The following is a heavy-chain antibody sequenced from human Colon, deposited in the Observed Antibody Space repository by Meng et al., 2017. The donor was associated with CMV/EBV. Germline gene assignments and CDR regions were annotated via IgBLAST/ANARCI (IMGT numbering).Heavy chain of an antibody. J-gene: IGHJ4*02. CDR3: ARELDTGGFDH. V-gene: IGHV1-2*06. CDR1: EFTFNDYN. CDR2: INPNSGGP. D-gene: IGHD5-18*01. Sequence: SCKASEFTFNDYNVHWVRQAPGKGLEWMGRINPNSGGPNYAQTFQGRVTMTREMSTNTAYMELGSLRSDDTAVYYCARELDTGGFDHWGQGTLVTVSS.